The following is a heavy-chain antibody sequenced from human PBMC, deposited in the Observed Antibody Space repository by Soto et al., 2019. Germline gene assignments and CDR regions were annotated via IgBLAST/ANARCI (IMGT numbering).Heavy chain of an antibody. D-gene: IGHD3-16*02. CDR3: AGFKEGKIVGLRWLDP. J-gene: IGHJ5*02. CDR1: GVDFRGSY. CDR2: ISDTGRTI. V-gene: IGHV3-11*01. Sequence: GGSLRLSCVGSGVDFRGSYMNWIRQAPGKGLEWISYISDTGRTIHYADSVKGRFVISRDNSRDSLYLQMNDLRADDTAIYYCAGFKEGKIVGLRWLDPWGQGTRVTVSS.